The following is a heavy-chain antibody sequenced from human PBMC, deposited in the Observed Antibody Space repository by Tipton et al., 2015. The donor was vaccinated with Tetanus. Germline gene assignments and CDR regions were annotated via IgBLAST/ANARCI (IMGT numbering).Heavy chain of an antibody. CDR3: ARANFDFPKKGPFDS. Sequence: LRLSCSVSGASLRSGDYNWSWIRQPPGKGLEWIGYIYYSGSTNYNPSLKSRVTISVDTSKNQFSLKLSSVTAADTAVYFCARANFDFPKKGPFDSWGQGIPVIVSA. V-gene: IGHV4-61*08. CDR1: GASLRSGDYN. J-gene: IGHJ4*02. D-gene: IGHD3-3*01. CDR2: IYYSGST.